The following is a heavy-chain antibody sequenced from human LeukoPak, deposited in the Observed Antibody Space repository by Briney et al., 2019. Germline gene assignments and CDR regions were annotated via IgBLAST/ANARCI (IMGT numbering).Heavy chain of an antibody. CDR3: AKQPYNYYYLDV. D-gene: IGHD2-21*01. V-gene: IGHV3-23*01. J-gene: IGHJ6*03. CDR1: GLTFHDYA. CDR2: IVGDSSKT. Sequence: GGSLRLSCAISGLTFHDYAMTWVRQAPGKGLEWVSTIVGDSSKTYYADSVKGRFTISRDNSNYMLFLHMNNLRAEDTAIYYCAKQPYNYYYLDVWGKGTTVTISS.